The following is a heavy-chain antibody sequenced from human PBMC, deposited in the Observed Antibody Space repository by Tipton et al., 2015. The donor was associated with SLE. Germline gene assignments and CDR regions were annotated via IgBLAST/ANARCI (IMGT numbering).Heavy chain of an antibody. D-gene: IGHD1-26*01. CDR1: GFSFSSYY. CDR2: IESGGRST. V-gene: IGHV3-74*01. J-gene: IGHJ3*01. Sequence: GSLRLSCAASGFSFSSYYMNWVRQVPGKGLVWVSRIESGGRSTAYADSVKGRFTVSRDNAKNMVYLQMNSLRAEDTAVYYCARTFRMWELLYAFDVWGQGTMVTVSS. CDR3: ARTFRMWELLYAFDV.